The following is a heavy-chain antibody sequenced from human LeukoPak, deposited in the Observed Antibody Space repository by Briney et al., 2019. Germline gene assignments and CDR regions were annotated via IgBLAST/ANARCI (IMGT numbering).Heavy chain of an antibody. D-gene: IGHD6-13*01. CDR3: AMGSGLAAAGTGYFQH. Sequence: PSETLSLTCTVSGGSISSGGYYWSWIRQHPGKGLEWIGYIDYSGSTYYNPSLKSRVTISVDRSKNQFSLKLSSVTAADTAVYYCAMGSGLAAAGTGYFQHWGQGTLVTVSS. CDR1: GGSISSGGYY. J-gene: IGHJ1*01. V-gene: IGHV4-31*09. CDR2: IDYSGST.